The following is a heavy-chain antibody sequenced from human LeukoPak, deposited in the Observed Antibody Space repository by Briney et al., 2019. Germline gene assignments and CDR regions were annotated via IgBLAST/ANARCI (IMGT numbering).Heavy chain of an antibody. CDR1: GGSISSYY. J-gene: IGHJ6*03. Sequence: SETLSLTCTVSGGSISSYYWSWIRQPPGKGLEWVGYIYTSGSTNYNPPLKSRVTISVDTSKNQFSLKLSSVTAADTAVYYCARYYYDSSGYRYYYYYYMDVWGKGTTVTVSS. CDR2: IYTSGST. V-gene: IGHV4-4*09. CDR3: ARYYYDSSGYRYYYYYYMDV. D-gene: IGHD3-22*01.